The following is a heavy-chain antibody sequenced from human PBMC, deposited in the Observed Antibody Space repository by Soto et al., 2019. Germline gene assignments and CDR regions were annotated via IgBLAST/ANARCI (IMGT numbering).Heavy chain of an antibody. D-gene: IGHD3-3*01. CDR2: IHYDGTP. CDR1: GGSISTDSHN. V-gene: IGHV4-39*02. J-gene: IGHJ3*01. CDR3: ARFFGKALDV. Sequence: QLQLQESGPGLVKPSETLSLTCSVSGGSISTDSHNWDWIRQSPGKGLEWIGTIHYDGTPSYNPLLKSQVTISVDTSSNHFSLKVKSVSAADTAMYYCARFFGKALDVWGQGTMVNVSS.